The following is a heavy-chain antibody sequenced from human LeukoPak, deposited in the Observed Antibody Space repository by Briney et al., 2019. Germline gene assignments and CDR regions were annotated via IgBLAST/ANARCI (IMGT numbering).Heavy chain of an antibody. Sequence: ASVKVSCKAFGYSFTEYHLHWVRQAPRQGLEWMGWVNPKTGGTNYARKFQGRVTMTRDTSINKVNMDVSRLTSDDTAVYYCAREFSSKLEWLAYVTGDDAFDVWGQGTMITVS. CDR3: AREFSSKLEWLAYVTGDDAFDV. D-gene: IGHD3-3*01. J-gene: IGHJ3*01. V-gene: IGHV1-2*02. CDR2: VNPKTGGT. CDR1: GYSFTEYH.